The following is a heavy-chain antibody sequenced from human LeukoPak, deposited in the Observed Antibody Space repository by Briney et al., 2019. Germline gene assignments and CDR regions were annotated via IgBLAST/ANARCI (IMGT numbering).Heavy chain of an antibody. V-gene: IGHV4-4*02. CDR3: AREGPQSSSSQTFDY. D-gene: IGHD6-6*01. Sequence: SETLSLTCAVSGGSISSSNWWSWVRQPPGKGLEWIGEIYHSGSTNYNPSLKSRVTISVDKSKNQFSLKLSSVTAADTAVYYCAREGPQSSSSQTFDYWGQGTLVTVSS. CDR2: IYHSGST. CDR1: GGSISSSNW. J-gene: IGHJ4*02.